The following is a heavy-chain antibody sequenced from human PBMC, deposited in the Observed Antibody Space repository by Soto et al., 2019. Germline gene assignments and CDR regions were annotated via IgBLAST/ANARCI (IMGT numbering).Heavy chain of an antibody. CDR1: GFTFSSYA. CDR2: ISYDGSNK. D-gene: IGHD5-18*01. CDR3: ARVFEGTAMVRGAFDI. V-gene: IGHV3-30-3*01. Sequence: GGSLRLSCAASGFTFSSYAMHWVRQAPGKGLEWVAVISYDGSNKYYADSVKGRFTISRDNSKNTLYLQMNSLRAEDTAVYYCARVFEGTAMVRGAFDIWGQGTMVSVSS. J-gene: IGHJ3*02.